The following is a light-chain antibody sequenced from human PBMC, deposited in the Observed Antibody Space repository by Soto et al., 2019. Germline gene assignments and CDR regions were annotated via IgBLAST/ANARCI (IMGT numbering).Light chain of an antibody. CDR1: QGVSTY. V-gene: IGKV1-27*01. Sequence: DIPMTQSPSSLSASVGDRVTITCRASQGVSTYLAWYQQKPGKIPKLLIYAASTLQSGVPSRFSGSGSGTDFTLTISSLQPEDVATYYCQKYYSAPWTFGQGTKVEIK. CDR3: QKYYSAPWT. CDR2: AAS. J-gene: IGKJ1*01.